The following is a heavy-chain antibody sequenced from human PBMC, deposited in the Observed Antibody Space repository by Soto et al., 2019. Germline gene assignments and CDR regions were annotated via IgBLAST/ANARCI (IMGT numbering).Heavy chain of an antibody. Sequence: QVQLQESGPGLVKPSQNLSLTCTVSGGSISSGGYYWSWIRQYPGKGLEWIGYIYYSGSTYYNPSLKSRVTISVDTSKTQFSLKLSSVTAADTAVYYCARDPSTVTKWGLDYWGQGTLVTVSS. CDR2: IYYSGST. CDR3: ARDPSTVTKWGLDY. J-gene: IGHJ4*02. V-gene: IGHV4-31*03. CDR1: GGSISSGGYY. D-gene: IGHD4-17*01.